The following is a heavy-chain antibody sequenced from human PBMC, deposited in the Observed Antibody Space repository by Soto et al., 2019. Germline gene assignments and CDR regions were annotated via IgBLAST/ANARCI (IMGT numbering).Heavy chain of an antibody. CDR2: ISYDGSNK. CDR3: ARGRDYLGGDFDY. V-gene: IGHV3-30-3*01. J-gene: IGHJ4*02. CDR1: GFTFSNYG. D-gene: IGHD3-16*01. Sequence: QVQLVESGGGVVQPGRSLRLSCAASGFTFSNYGMHWVRQAPGKGLKWVAVISYDGSNKYYADSVKGRFTISRDNSKNTLYLQMNGLRAEDTAVYYCARGRDYLGGDFDYWGQGTLVTVSS.